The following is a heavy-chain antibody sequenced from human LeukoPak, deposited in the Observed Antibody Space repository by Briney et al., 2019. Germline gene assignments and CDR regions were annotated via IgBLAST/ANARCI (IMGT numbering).Heavy chain of an antibody. CDR3: ARDRSNCFDP. CDR2: ISYDESNK. Sequence: GGSLRLSCAAPGFTPSSYGMHWIRQAPGKGLEWMAVISYDESNKYYADSVKGRFTISRDNSKNTLYLQMNSLRTEDTAVYYCARDRSNCFDPWGQGTLVTVAS. V-gene: IGHV3-30-3*01. CDR1: GFTPSSYG. J-gene: IGHJ5*02.